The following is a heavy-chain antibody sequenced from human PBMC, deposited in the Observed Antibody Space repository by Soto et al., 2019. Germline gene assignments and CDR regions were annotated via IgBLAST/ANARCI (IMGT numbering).Heavy chain of an antibody. CDR1: GGSISSGGYY. CDR3: ARDPYYYGSGSYGPTTSRGYYYGMDV. V-gene: IGHV4-31*03. J-gene: IGHJ6*02. D-gene: IGHD3-10*01. CDR2: IYYSGST. Sequence: PSETLSLTCTVSGGSISSGGYYWSWIRQHPGKGLEWIGYIYYSGSTYYNPSLKSRVTISVDTSKNQFSLKLSSVTAADTAVYYCARDPYYYGSGSYGPTTSRGYYYGMDVWGQGTTVTVSS.